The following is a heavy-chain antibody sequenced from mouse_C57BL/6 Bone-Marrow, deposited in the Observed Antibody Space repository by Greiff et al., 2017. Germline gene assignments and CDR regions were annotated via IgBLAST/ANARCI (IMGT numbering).Heavy chain of an antibody. CDR1: GFSFNTYA. V-gene: IGHV10-1*01. Sequence: EVKLMESGGGLVQPKGSLKLSCAASGFSFNTYAMNWVRQAPGKGLEWVARIRSKSNNYATYYADSVKDRFTISRDDSESMLYLQMNNLKTEDTAMYYCVRQDSNYEYFDVWGTGTTVTVSS. CDR3: VRQDSNYEYFDV. J-gene: IGHJ1*03. CDR2: IRSKSNNYAT. D-gene: IGHD2-5*01.